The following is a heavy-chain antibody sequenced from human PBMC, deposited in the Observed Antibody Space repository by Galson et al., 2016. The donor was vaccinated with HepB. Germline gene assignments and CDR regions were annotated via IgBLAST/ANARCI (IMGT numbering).Heavy chain of an antibody. CDR1: GYTFTKYY. CDR3: ARASQDEKNSGYDLDY. Sequence: SVKVSCKASGYTFTKYYVKWVRQAPGQGLEWVGIINPSGGSTSYAQKFQGRVTMTRDTSTSTVYMELSSLRSEDTAVYYCARASQDEKNSGYDLDYWGQGTLVTVSS. V-gene: IGHV1-46*01. CDR2: INPSGGST. J-gene: IGHJ4*02. D-gene: IGHD5-12*01.